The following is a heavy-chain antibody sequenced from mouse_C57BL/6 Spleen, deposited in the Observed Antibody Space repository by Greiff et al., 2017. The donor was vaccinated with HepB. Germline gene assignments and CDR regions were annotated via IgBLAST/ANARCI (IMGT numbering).Heavy chain of an antibody. V-gene: IGHV5-6*01. J-gene: IGHJ1*03. CDR3: ARPTSEFPHWWFDV. Sequence: EVHLVESGGDLVKPGGSLKLSCAASGFTFSSYGMSWVRQTPDKRLEWVATISSGGSYTYYPDSVKGRFTISRDNAKNTLYLQMSSLKSEDTAMYYDARPTSEFPHWWFDVWGTGTTVTVSS. CDR2: ISSGGSYT. CDR1: GFTFSSYG.